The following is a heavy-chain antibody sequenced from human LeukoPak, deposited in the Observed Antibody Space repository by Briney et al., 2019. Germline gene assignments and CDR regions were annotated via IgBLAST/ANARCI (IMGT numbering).Heavy chain of an antibody. Sequence: SVKVSCKASGGTFSSYAISWVRQAPGQGLEWMGGIIPIFGTANYAQKFQGRVTITTDESTSTAYMELSSLRSEDTAVYYRARARSTIFGVVIIQYYFDYWGQGTLVTVSS. D-gene: IGHD3-3*01. V-gene: IGHV1-69*05. CDR3: ARARSTIFGVVIIQYYFDY. J-gene: IGHJ4*02. CDR2: IIPIFGTA. CDR1: GGTFSSYA.